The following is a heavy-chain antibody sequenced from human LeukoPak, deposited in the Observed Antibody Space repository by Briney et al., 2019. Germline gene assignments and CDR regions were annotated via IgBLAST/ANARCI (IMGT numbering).Heavy chain of an antibody. V-gene: IGHV4-4*07. CDR1: GGSISSYY. Sequence: PSETLSLTCTVSGGSISSYYWSWIRQPAGKGLEWIGRIYTSGSTNYNPSLKSRVTMSVDTSKNQFSLKLSSVTAADTAVYYCARGRTITFGGVSVSYAFDIWGQGTMVTVSS. CDR2: IYTSGST. D-gene: IGHD3-16*02. J-gene: IGHJ3*02. CDR3: ARGRTITFGGVSVSYAFDI.